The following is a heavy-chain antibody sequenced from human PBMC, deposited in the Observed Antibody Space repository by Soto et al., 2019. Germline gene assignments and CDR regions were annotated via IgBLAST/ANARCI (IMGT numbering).Heavy chain of an antibody. CDR1: GFTLFNHS. D-gene: IGHD3-10*02. CDR3: ANIFGAYVPFDY. CDR2: ISGSGGNT. Sequence: GGALRLSRSAPGFTLFNHSLRWVRQAPGKGLEWVSAISGSGGNTYYADSVKGRFTISRDNSKNTLYLQMNSLRAEDTAVYYCANIFGAYVPFDYWGQGTLVTVSS. J-gene: IGHJ4*02. V-gene: IGHV3-23*01.